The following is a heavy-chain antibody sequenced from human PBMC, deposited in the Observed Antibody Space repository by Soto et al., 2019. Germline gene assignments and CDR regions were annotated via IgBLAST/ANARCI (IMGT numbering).Heavy chain of an antibody. CDR2: ISGSGGST. CDR3: VRDMQLWRLDS. Sequence: PGGSLRLSCAASGFTFSSYAMSWVRQAPGKGLEWVSAISGSGGSTYYADSVKGRFTISRDNSKNTLYLHMNSLRAEDTAVYYCVRDMQLWRLDSWGKGTLVPVSS. CDR1: GFTFSSYA. V-gene: IGHV3-23*01. J-gene: IGHJ4*02. D-gene: IGHD2-15*01.